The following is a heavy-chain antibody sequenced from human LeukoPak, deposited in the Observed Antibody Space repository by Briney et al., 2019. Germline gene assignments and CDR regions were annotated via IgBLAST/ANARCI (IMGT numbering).Heavy chain of an antibody. Sequence: ASVKVSCKASGYTFTGYYMHWVRQAPGQGLEWMGWINPNSGGTNYAQKFQGRVTMTRDTSISTAYMELSRLRSDDTAVYYCARDPRYYDSSGAFDYWGQGTLVTVSS. V-gene: IGHV1-2*02. J-gene: IGHJ4*02. CDR2: INPNSGGT. CDR1: GYTFTGYY. CDR3: ARDPRYYDSSGAFDY. D-gene: IGHD3-22*01.